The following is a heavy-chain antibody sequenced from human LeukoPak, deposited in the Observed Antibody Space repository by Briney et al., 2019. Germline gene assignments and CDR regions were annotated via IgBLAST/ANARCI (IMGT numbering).Heavy chain of an antibody. J-gene: IGHJ3*02. D-gene: IGHD3-22*01. CDR2: ISGSGSST. CDR1: GFTFSSYA. V-gene: IGHV3-23*01. Sequence: GGSLRLSCAASGFTFSSYAMSWVRQAPGKGLEWVSAISGSGSSTYYADSVKGRFTISRDNSKNTLYLQMNSLRGEDTAVYYCAKDHDSSGYGADAFDIWGQGTMATVSS. CDR3: AKDHDSSGYGADAFDI.